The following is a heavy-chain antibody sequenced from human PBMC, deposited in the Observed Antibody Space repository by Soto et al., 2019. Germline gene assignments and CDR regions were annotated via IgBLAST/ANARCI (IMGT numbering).Heavy chain of an antibody. CDR1: GFTFSSYG. CDR3: AKSESPYDILTGYLVGPPDY. Sequence: GGSLRLSCAASGFTFSSYGMHWVRQAPGKGLEWVAVISYDGSNKYYADSVKGRFTISRDNSKNTLYLQMNSLRAEDTAVYYCAKSESPYDILTGYLVGPPDYWGQGTLVTVSS. J-gene: IGHJ4*02. CDR2: ISYDGSNK. V-gene: IGHV3-30*18. D-gene: IGHD3-9*01.